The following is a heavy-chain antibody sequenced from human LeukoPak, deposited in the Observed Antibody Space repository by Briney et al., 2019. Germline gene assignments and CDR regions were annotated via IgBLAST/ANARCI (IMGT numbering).Heavy chain of an antibody. CDR1: GHTFTGYY. Sequence: ASVKVSCKASGHTFTGYYMHWVRQAPGQGLEWMGWINPNSGGTNYAQKFQGRVTMTRDTSISTAYMELSRLRSDDTAVYYCAIHEEWELLTDDAFDIWGQGTMVTVSS. D-gene: IGHD1-26*01. CDR2: INPNSGGT. V-gene: IGHV1-2*02. CDR3: AIHEEWELLTDDAFDI. J-gene: IGHJ3*02.